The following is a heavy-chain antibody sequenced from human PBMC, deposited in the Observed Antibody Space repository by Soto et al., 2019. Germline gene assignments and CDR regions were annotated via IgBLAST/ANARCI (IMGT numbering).Heavy chain of an antibody. D-gene: IGHD6-19*01. J-gene: IGHJ4*02. V-gene: IGHV4-38-2*01. CDR3: ARVKWLLSYYFDY. CDR1: GYSISRGYY. CDR2: IFHSGSN. Sequence: SETLSLTCAVSGYSISRGYYWGWIRQPPGKGLEWIGNIFHSGSNYYNPSLKSRVTISADTSKNQFSLRLNSVTAADTAIYYCARVKWLLSYYFDYWGQGTLVT.